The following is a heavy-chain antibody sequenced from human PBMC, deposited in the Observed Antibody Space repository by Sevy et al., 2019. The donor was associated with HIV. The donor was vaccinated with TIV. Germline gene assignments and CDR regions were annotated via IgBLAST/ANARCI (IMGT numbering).Heavy chain of an antibody. V-gene: IGHV3-21*04. CDR1: GFTFSYYS. D-gene: IGHD4-4*01. Sequence: GGSLRLSCAASGFTFSYYSLTWVRQAPGKGLEWVSSISSAGSFIYYVDSVKGRFSISRDSGKSSLYLQMNSLGVEDTVIHYCASDMGRCHYICCNLDYWGQGTLVTVSS. CDR2: ISSAGSFI. J-gene: IGHJ4*02. CDR3: ASDMGRCHYICCNLDY.